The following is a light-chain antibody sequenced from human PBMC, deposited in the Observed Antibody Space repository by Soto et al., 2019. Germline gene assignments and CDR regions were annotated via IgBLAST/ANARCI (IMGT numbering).Light chain of an antibody. CDR1: QSISSN. CDR2: GAS. J-gene: IGKJ3*01. Sequence: EIMMTQSPVTLSVSPGERATLSCRASQSISSNLAWYQQKPGQAPRLLIYGASTRPADIPARFSGSGSGTEFTLTISSLQSEDFAVYYCQQYNNWPRTFGPGTKVDIK. CDR3: QQYNNWPRT. V-gene: IGKV3-15*01.